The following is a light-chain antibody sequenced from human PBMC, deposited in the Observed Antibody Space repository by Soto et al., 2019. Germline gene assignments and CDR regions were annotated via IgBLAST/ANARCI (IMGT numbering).Light chain of an antibody. V-gene: IGKV3-11*01. CDR1: QSVNSY. Sequence: EVVLTQSPATLSFSPGERSTLSCRASQSVNSYLAWYQQKPGQAPRLLIYGASTRATGTPARFSGSGSGTDFTLTISSLEPEDSAVYYCQQRHMWPITFGQGTRLEIK. CDR3: QQRHMWPIT. CDR2: GAS. J-gene: IGKJ5*01.